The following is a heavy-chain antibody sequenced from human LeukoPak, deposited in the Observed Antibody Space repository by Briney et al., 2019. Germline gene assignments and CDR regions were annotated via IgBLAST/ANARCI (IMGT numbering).Heavy chain of an antibody. Sequence: SETLSLTCTVSGGSISSYYWSWIRQPPGKGLEWIGEINHSGSTNYNPSLKSRVTISVDTSKNQFSLKLSSVTAADTAVYYCARHSKFRYSSGWPYYYYYYMDVWGKGTTVTISS. J-gene: IGHJ6*03. CDR1: GGSISSYY. CDR2: INHSGST. CDR3: ARHSKFRYSSGWPYYYYYYMDV. D-gene: IGHD6-19*01. V-gene: IGHV4-34*01.